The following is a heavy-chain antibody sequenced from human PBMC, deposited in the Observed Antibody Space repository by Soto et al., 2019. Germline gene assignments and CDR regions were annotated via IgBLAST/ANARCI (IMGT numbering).Heavy chain of an antibody. CDR3: AREEYFRLDY. J-gene: IGHJ1*01. Sequence: LRLSCAASGFSFSGSWMTWVRQAPGKGLEWLAKINPHGSEEFYVDSVKGRFTISRDNAKSSLFFQMHSLRDEDTAVYFCAREEYFRLDYWGQGTLVTVSS. CDR2: INPHGSEE. D-gene: IGHD3-10*01. CDR1: GFSFSGSW. V-gene: IGHV3-7*04.